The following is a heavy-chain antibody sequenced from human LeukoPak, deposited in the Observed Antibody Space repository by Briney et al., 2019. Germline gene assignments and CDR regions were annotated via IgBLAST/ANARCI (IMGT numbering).Heavy chain of an antibody. Sequence: PSETLSLTCTVSGGSISSSNYYWGWIRQPPGKGLEWIGSTLYSGDTHYNPSFKSRATVSADTSQNQFSLKVTYVTAADTAVYYWVGLTIFGVLSINWFDPWGQGTLVTVSS. CDR1: GGSISSSNYY. V-gene: IGHV4-39*07. J-gene: IGHJ5*02. CDR3: VGLTIFGVLSINWFDP. CDR2: TLYSGDT. D-gene: IGHD3-3*02.